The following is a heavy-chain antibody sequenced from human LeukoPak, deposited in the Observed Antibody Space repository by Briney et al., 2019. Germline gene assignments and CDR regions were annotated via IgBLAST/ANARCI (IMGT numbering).Heavy chain of an antibody. V-gene: IGHV1-2*02. D-gene: IGHD2-2*01. CDR3: AREIVVVPAAIEHYYYYGMDV. Sequence: GAPVKVSCKASGYTFTGYYMHWVRQAPGQGLEWMGWINPNSGGTNYAQKFQGRVTMTRDTSISTAYMELSRLRSDDTAVYYCAREIVVVPAAIEHYYYYGMDVWGQGTTVTVSS. CDR1: GYTFTGYY. J-gene: IGHJ6*02. CDR2: INPNSGGT.